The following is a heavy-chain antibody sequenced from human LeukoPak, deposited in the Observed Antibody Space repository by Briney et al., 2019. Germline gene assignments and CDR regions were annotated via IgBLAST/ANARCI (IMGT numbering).Heavy chain of an antibody. CDR1: GGTFSSYA. V-gene: IGHV1-69*01. D-gene: IGHD5-12*01. Sequence: GASVKVSCKASGGTFSSYAISWVRQAPGQGLEWMGGIIPIFGTANYAQKFQGRVTITADESTSTAYMELSSLRSEDTAVYYCAREGYVTGSGYDPGAFDYWGQGTLVTVSS. CDR2: IIPIFGTA. CDR3: AREGYVTGSGYDPGAFDY. J-gene: IGHJ4*02.